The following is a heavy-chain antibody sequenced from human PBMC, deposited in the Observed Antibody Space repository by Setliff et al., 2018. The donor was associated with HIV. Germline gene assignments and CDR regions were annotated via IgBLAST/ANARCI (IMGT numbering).Heavy chain of an antibody. V-gene: IGHV4-34*01. Sequence: SETLSLTCAVYDGSFSGYYWSWIRQPPGKGLEWSGEIDHSGSTNYNPSLKSRVTISLDTAKNHLSLNVTFVTAADTAVYCCARISQLLDYAMDVWGQGTTVTVSS. CDR1: DGSFSGYY. CDR2: IDHSGST. CDR3: ARISQLLDYAMDV. J-gene: IGHJ6*02. D-gene: IGHD6-13*01.